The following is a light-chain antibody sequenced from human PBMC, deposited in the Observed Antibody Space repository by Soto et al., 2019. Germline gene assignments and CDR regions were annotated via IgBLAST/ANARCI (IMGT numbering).Light chain of an antibody. CDR3: QQYKSWPQT. CDR1: QSVSSS. V-gene: IGKV3-15*01. CDR2: NAS. Sequence: ELVLTQSPGTLSLSPGARATLSCRASQSVSSSYLAWYQQTPGQAPRLRINNASTTAPGIPCGFSGSGSGTEFPLTISSLQSEDFAVYYCQQYKSWPQTFGQGTRLEI. J-gene: IGKJ5*01.